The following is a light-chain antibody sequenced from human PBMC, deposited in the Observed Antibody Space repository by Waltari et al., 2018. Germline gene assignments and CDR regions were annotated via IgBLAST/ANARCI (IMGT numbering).Light chain of an antibody. Sequence: QLVLTQSPSASLGASVKITCTLSSGHSSNVVAWHQQQPEKGPRYLMKVTSDGSHSKGDGIPDRFSGSSSGAERYLTISSLQSDDEADYYCQTWGTGIWVFGGGTRLTVL. CDR2: VTSDGSH. J-gene: IGLJ3*02. CDR3: QTWGTGIWV. CDR1: SGHSSNV. V-gene: IGLV4-69*01.